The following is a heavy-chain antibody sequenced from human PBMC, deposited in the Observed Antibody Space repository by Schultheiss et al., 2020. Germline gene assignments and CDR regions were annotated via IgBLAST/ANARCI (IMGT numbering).Heavy chain of an antibody. D-gene: IGHD3-3*01. V-gene: IGHV1-8*01. Sequence: ASVKVSCKASGYTFTSYDINWVRQATGQGLEWMGWMNPNSGNTGYAQKFQGRVTMTRNTSISTAYMELSSLRSEDTAVYYCARGRITIFGVVNNPPYYYYYYMDVWGKGTTVTGS. CDR2: MNPNSGNT. J-gene: IGHJ6*03. CDR1: GYTFTSYD. CDR3: ARGRITIFGVVNNPPYYYYYYMDV.